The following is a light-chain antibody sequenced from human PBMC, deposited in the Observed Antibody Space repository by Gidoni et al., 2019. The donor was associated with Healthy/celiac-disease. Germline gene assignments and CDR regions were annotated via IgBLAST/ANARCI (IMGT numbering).Light chain of an antibody. CDR1: QGISSA. CDR3: QQFNNYPFT. J-gene: IGKJ3*01. CDR2: DAS. V-gene: IGKV1D-13*01. Sequence: AIQLTQSPSSLSASVGDRVTITCRASQGISSALAWYQQKPGKAPKLLIYDASSLESGVPSRFSGSGSGTDFTLTISSLQPEDFATYYCQQFNNYPFTFXPXTKVDIK.